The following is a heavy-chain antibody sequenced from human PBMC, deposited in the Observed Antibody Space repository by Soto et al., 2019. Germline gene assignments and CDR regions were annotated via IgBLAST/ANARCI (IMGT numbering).Heavy chain of an antibody. D-gene: IGHD6-19*01. CDR2: IYYSGST. J-gene: IGHJ4*02. CDR1: GGSISSGDYY. CDR3: ARVDFSGAVALDY. V-gene: IGHV4-30-4*01. Sequence: QVQLQESGPGLVKPSQTLSLTCTVSGGSISSGDYYWSWIRQPPGKGLEWIGYIYYSGSTYYNPSLQSRVTIPVDTSKNQFSLKLSSVTAADTAVYYCARVDFSGAVALDYWGQGTLVTVSS.